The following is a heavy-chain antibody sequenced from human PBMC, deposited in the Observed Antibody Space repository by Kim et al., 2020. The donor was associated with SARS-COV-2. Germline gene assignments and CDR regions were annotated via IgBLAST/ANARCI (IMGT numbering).Heavy chain of an antibody. J-gene: IGHJ6*03. V-gene: IGHV3-13*01. CDR3: ARGASYSYYYYMDV. Sequence: GGSLRLSCAASGFTFSSYDMHWVRQATGKGLEWVSAIGTAGDTYYPGSVKGRFTISRENAKNSLYLQMNSLRAGDTAVYYCARGASYSYYYYMDVWGKGTTVTVSS. CDR2: IGTAGDT. CDR1: GFTFSSYD.